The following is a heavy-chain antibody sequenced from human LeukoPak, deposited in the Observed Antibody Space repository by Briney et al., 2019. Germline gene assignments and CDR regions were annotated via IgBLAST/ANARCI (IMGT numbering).Heavy chain of an antibody. J-gene: IGHJ4*02. Sequence: SETLSLTCIVSGAYVTTYSWNWVRQSPGKGLEWIGYFALSGTTSYSSSLKSRVTISRDTSKNQLSLKLTSVTAADTAVYYCARWGESEWAFASWGPGTLVTVSS. V-gene: IGHV4-59*08. CDR1: GAYVTTYS. CDR2: FALSGTT. D-gene: IGHD2-21*01. CDR3: ARWGESEWAFAS.